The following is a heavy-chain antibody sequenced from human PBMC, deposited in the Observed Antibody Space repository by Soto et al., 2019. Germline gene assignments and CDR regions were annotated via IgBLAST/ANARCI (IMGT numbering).Heavy chain of an antibody. CDR3: ASGEEAGSFPH. J-gene: IGHJ1*01. Sequence: QVQLQESGPGLVKPSETLSLTCTVSGGSISSYYWSWIRQPPGKGLEWIGYIYYSGSTNYNPSLKSRVTISVDTSKNQFSLKLGPVTAADTAVYYCASGEEAGSFPHWGQGTLVTVSS. CDR2: IYYSGST. D-gene: IGHD3-10*01. V-gene: IGHV4-59*08. CDR1: GGSISSYY.